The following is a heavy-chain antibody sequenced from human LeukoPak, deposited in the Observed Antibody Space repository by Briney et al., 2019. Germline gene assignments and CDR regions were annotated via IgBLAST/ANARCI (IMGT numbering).Heavy chain of an antibody. CDR3: ATYYDILTGYYTGPY. CDR1: GFTFSSYG. Sequence: GGSLRLSCAAPGFTFSSYGMHWVRQAPGKGLEWVSYISSSSSTIYYADSVKGRFTISRDNAKNSLYLQMNSLRDEDTAVYYCATYYDILTGYYTGPYWGQGTLVTVSS. V-gene: IGHV3-48*02. CDR2: ISSSSSTI. J-gene: IGHJ4*02. D-gene: IGHD3-9*01.